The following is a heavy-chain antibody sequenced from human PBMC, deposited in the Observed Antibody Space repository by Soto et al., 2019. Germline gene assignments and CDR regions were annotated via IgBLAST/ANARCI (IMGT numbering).Heavy chain of an antibody. CDR2: IDWDDDK. CDR3: ARTQTTYYYDSSGYYGFDY. Sequence: SGPTLVNPTQTLTLTCTFSGFSLSTSGMCVSWIRQPPGKALEWLALIDWDDDKYYSTSLKTRLTISKDTSKSQVDLTMTNTDPVDTATYYCARTQTTYYYDSSGYYGFDYWGQGTLVTVSS. CDR1: GFSLSTSGMC. V-gene: IGHV2-70*01. J-gene: IGHJ4*02. D-gene: IGHD3-22*01.